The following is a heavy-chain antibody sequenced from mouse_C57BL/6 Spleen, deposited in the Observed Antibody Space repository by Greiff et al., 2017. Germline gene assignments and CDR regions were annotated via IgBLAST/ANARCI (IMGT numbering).Heavy chain of an antibody. Sequence: EVKLQQSGAELVRPGASVKLSCTASGFNIKDDYMHWVKQRPEQGLEWIGWIDPENGDTEYASKFQGKATITADTSSNTAYLQLSSLTSEDTAVYYCTRFITTVVPSDYWGQGTTLTVSS. D-gene: IGHD1-1*01. CDR2: IDPENGDT. J-gene: IGHJ2*01. CDR1: GFNIKDDY. V-gene: IGHV14-4*01. CDR3: TRFITTVVPSDY.